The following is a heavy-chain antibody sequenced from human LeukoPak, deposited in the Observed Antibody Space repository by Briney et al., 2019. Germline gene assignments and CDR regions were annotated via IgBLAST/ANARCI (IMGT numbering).Heavy chain of an antibody. Sequence: SETLSLTCAVYGGSFSGFYWSWIRQPPGKGLEWIGEINHSGSTNYNPSLKSRVTMSIDTSKNRFSLKLSSVTAADTAVYYCARASVDDYSNSYYYYYYGMGVWGQGTTVTVSS. D-gene: IGHD4-11*01. J-gene: IGHJ6*02. CDR3: ARASVDDYSNSYYYYYYGMGV. V-gene: IGHV4-34*01. CDR2: INHSGST. CDR1: GGSFSGFY.